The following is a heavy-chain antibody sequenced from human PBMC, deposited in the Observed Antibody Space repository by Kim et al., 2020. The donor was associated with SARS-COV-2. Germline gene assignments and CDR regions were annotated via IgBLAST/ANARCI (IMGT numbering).Heavy chain of an antibody. D-gene: IGHD1-20*01. J-gene: IGHJ6*02. Sequence: YADPVKGRVTISRDDSKNTLYMQMNSLRAEDTAEYYGAKGAANWNYGMDVWGQGTTVTVSS. V-gene: IGHV3-23*01. CDR3: AKGAANWNYGMDV.